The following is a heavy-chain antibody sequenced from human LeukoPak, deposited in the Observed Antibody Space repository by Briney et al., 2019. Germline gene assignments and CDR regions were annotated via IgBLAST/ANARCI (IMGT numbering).Heavy chain of an antibody. CDR3: ARRTWGVYYFDY. D-gene: IGHD3-10*01. V-gene: IGHV4-4*09. Sequence: PSATLSLTCSVSGGSFSSYYWSWIRQPPGKGLEWIGYIYTSGSTNYNPSLKSRVTISVDTSKNQFSLKVSSLTAADTAVYDCARRTWGVYYFDYWGQGTLVTVSS. CDR1: GGSFSSYY. J-gene: IGHJ4*02. CDR2: IYTSGST.